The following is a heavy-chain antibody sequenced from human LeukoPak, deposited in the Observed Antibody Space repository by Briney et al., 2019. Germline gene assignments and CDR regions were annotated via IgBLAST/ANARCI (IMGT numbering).Heavy chain of an antibody. Sequence: SSETLSLTCTVSGGSVTDYYWSWIRQSPGKGLEWIGYIYYTGTSYNPFLKSRVTISADTSKNQFSLKLISVTAADTAVYYCASRKLGNDYWGQGTLVTVSS. CDR3: ASRKLGNDY. V-gene: IGHV4-59*02. D-gene: IGHD7-27*01. CDR1: GGSVTDYY. CDR2: IYYTGT. J-gene: IGHJ4*02.